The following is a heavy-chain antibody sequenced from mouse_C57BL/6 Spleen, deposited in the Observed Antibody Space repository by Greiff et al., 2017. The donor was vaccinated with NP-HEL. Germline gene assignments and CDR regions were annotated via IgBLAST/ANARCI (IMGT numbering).Heavy chain of an antibody. V-gene: IGHV1-69*01. J-gene: IGHJ1*03. CDR2: IDPSDSYT. CDR1: GYTFTSYW. CDR3: ARKAYPWYFDV. Sequence: VQLQQSGAELVMPGASVKLSCKASGYTFTSYWMHWVKQRPGQGLEWIGEIDPSDSYTNYNQKFKGKSTLTVDKSSSTAYMQLSSLTSEDSAVYYCARKAYPWYFDVWGTGTTVTVSS. D-gene: IGHD6-5*01.